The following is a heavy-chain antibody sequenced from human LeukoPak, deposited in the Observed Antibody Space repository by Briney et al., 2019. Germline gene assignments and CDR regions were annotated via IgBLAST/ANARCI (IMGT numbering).Heavy chain of an antibody. CDR3: ARARPGGLRDYYYYGMDV. J-gene: IGHJ6*02. CDR2: INPNSGGT. CDR1: GYTFTGYY. D-gene: IGHD2-21*02. Sequence: ASVKVSCKASGYTFTGYYMHWVRQAPGQGLEWMGWINPNSGGTNYAQEFQGRVTMTRDTSISTAYMELSRLRSDDTAVYYCARARPGGLRDYYYYGMDVWGQGTTVTVSS. V-gene: IGHV1-2*02.